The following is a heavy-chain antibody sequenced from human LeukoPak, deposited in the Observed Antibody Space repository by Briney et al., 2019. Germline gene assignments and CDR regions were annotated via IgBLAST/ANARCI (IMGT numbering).Heavy chain of an antibody. Sequence: SETLSLTCTVSGGSISSHYWSWIRQPAGKGLEWIGRIYTSGSTNYNPSLKSRVTMSVDTSKNQFSLKLSSVTAADTAVYYCARVSYYYGSGSYYKRQFYYYYMDVWGKGTTVTISS. D-gene: IGHD3-10*01. CDR1: GGSISSHY. CDR2: IYTSGST. V-gene: IGHV4-4*07. J-gene: IGHJ6*03. CDR3: ARVSYYYGSGSYYKRQFYYYYMDV.